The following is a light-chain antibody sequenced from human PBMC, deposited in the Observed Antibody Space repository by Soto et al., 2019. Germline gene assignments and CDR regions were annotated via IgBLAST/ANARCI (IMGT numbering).Light chain of an antibody. Sequence: QSVLTQPASVSGSPGQSITISCTGTSSDVGAYNYVSWFQQHPGEAPTLIISEVSNRPSGVSNRFSGSKSGNAASLTISGLQAEDEADYFCFSFTTDWTHVFGTGTKVTV. CDR1: SSDVGAYNY. CDR2: EVS. J-gene: IGLJ1*01. CDR3: FSFTTDWTHV. V-gene: IGLV2-14*01.